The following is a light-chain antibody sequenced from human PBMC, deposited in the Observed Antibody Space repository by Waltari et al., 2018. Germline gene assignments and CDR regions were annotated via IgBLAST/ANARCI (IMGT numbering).Light chain of an antibody. Sequence: DIQMTQSPSAMTASVGDRVPITRRASQGISKYLAWFQQQPEKIPDRLNYAASSLQSGVPSRFSGSGSGTEFTLTNSSLQPEDFATYYCLQHTNYPWTFGQGTKVEIK. V-gene: IGKV1-17*03. CDR3: LQHTNYPWT. J-gene: IGKJ1*01. CDR1: QGISKY. CDR2: AAS.